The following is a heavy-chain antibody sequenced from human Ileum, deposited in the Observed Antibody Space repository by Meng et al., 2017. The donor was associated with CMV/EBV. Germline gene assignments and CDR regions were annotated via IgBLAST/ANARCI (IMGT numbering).Heavy chain of an antibody. CDR3: ARVLREFYDHWTGTDYGMDV. CDR1: GFTFSDNY. D-gene: IGHD3-3*01. J-gene: IGHJ6*02. CDR2: ISSGSSTI. Sequence: GESLKISCAASGFTFSDNYMSWIRQVPGKGLEWVSYISSGSSTIYYADSVKGRFTISRDNANNSLYLQMNSLRGEDTAVYYCARVLREFYDHWTGTDYGMDVWGQGTTVTVS. V-gene: IGHV3-11*01.